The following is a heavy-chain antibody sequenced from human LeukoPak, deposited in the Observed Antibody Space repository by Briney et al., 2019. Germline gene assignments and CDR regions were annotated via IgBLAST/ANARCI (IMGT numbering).Heavy chain of an antibody. J-gene: IGHJ4*02. D-gene: IGHD1-7*01. CDR2: IWYDGTYK. CDR3: ARGATGTTDY. V-gene: IGHV3-33*01. Sequence: GSLRLSCAASGFTFSIYGMHWGRQAPGKGLEWVAVIWYDGTYKYYADSVKGRFTISRDNSENTLYLQMNSLRVEDTAVYYCARGATGTTDYWGQGTLVTVSS. CDR1: GFTFSIYG.